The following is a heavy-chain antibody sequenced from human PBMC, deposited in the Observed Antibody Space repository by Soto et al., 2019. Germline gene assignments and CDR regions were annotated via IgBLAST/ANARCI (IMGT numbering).Heavy chain of an antibody. CDR2: ISGGGRPI. D-gene: IGHD6-19*01. CDR3: ARDLGWAFDS. V-gene: IGHV3-48*02. CDR1: GFTFSTFS. J-gene: IGHJ4*02. Sequence: EVQLVESGGGSVQPGGSLRLSCAASGFTFSTFSMNWVRQAPGRGLEWISYISGGGRPISYADSVKGRFTISRDNAKNSRYLKMDSLTDEDTAVYYCARDLGWAFDSWGQGTLVTVSS.